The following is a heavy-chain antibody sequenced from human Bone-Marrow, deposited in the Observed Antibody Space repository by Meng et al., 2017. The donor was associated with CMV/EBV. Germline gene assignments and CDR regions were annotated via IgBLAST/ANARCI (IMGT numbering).Heavy chain of an antibody. CDR2: IHSDGTT. Sequence: SETLSLTCSVSGGSISGSFWTWIRQPPGKGLEWIGYIHSDGTTNYSPSLKSRVTMSVDTSKNQFSLKVTYVTAADTAVYYCARAGGFGSYSGMDVWGQGNTVTVSS. V-gene: IGHV4-59*01. CDR3: ARAGGFGSYSGMDV. D-gene: IGHD3-10*01. J-gene: IGHJ6*02. CDR1: GGSISGSF.